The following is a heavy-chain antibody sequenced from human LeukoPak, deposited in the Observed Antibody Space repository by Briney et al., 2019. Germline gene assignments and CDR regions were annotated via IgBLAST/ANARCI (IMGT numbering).Heavy chain of an antibody. J-gene: IGHJ4*02. CDR3: ARGSRDMATIFDY. CDR1: GVSISSYY. V-gene: IGHV4-4*07. Sequence: SETLSLTCIVSGVSISSYYWNWIRQPAGKGLEWIGLIHASGSTNYNPSLKSRVTMSVDASTNQFSLNLGSVAAADTAVYYCARGSRDMATIFDYWGQGTLVTVSS. CDR2: IHASGST. D-gene: IGHD5-24*01.